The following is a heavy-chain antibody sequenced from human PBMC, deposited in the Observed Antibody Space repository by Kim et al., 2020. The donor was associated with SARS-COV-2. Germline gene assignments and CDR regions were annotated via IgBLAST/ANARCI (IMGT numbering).Heavy chain of an antibody. V-gene: IGHV1-69*13. CDR2: IIPIFGTA. J-gene: IGHJ4*02. CDR3: ARGNYAEMATITGYYFDY. D-gene: IGHD5-12*01. Sequence: SVKVSCKASGGTFSSYAISWVRQAPGQGLEWMGGIIPIFGTANYAQKFQGRVTITADESTSTAYMELSSLRSEDTAVYYCARGNYAEMATITGYYFDYWGQGTLVTVSS. CDR1: GGTFSSYA.